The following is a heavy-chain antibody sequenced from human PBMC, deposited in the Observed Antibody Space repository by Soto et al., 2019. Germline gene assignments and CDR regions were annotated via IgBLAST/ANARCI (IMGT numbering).Heavy chain of an antibody. CDR3: ARGSAGHYYSGSLVD. CDR1: GFTFSTYA. J-gene: IGHJ4*02. Sequence: GGSLRLSCAASGFTFSTYAMHWVRQAPGKGLEWVAVISYDGSNEYYVDSVKGRFTISRDNSKNTLYLQMNSLREEDTAVYYCARGSAGHYYSGSLVDWGQGTLVTVSS. D-gene: IGHD3-10*01. CDR2: ISYDGSNE. V-gene: IGHV3-30-3*01.